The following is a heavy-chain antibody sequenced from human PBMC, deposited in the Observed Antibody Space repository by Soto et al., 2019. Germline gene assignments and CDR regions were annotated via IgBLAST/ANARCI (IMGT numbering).Heavy chain of an antibody. CDR1: GGSISSGDYY. Sequence: QVQLQESGPGLVKPSQTLSLTCTVSGGSISSGDYYWSWIRQPPGKGLEWIGYIYYSGSTYYNPSLKRRIIISVVTFTPQFSQKLSFEYSARTALYYGGSVAGREFDIWGQGTMVTVSS. CDR2: IYYSGST. D-gene: IGHD6-19*01. CDR3: GSVAGREFDI. J-gene: IGHJ4*02. V-gene: IGHV4-30-4*01.